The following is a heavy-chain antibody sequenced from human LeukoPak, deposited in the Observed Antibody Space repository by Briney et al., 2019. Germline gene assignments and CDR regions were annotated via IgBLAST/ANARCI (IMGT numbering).Heavy chain of an antibody. J-gene: IGHJ6*03. D-gene: IGHD3-9*01. Sequence: ASVKVSCKASGYTFTSYGISWVRQAPGQGLEWMGWISAYNGNTNYAQKLQGRVTMTTDTSTSTAYMELRSLRSDDTAVYYCARDRILTGYRYYYYYMDVWGKGTTVTISS. CDR1: GYTFTSYG. CDR2: ISAYNGNT. CDR3: ARDRILTGYRYYYYYMDV. V-gene: IGHV1-18*01.